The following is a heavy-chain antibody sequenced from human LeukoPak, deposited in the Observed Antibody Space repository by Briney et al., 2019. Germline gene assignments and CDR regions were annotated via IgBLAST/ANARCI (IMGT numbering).Heavy chain of an antibody. Sequence: KVSCKASGGTFSSYAISWVRQAPGQGLEWMGIIYPGDSDTRYSPSFQGQVTISADKSISTAYLQWSSLKASDTAMYYCARGTHNWFDPWGQGTLVTVSS. V-gene: IGHV5-51*01. CDR3: ARGTHNWFDP. CDR2: IYPGDSDT. J-gene: IGHJ5*02. D-gene: IGHD1-1*01. CDR1: GGTFSSYA.